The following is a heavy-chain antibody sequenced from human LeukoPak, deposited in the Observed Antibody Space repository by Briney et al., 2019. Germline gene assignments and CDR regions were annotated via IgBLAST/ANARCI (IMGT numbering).Heavy chain of an antibody. J-gene: IGHJ3*02. CDR2: IIPILGIA. V-gene: IGHV1-69*02. Sequence: SVKVSCKASGGTFSSYTISWVRQAPGQGLEWMGRIIPILGIANYAQKFQGRVTITADKSTSTAYMGLSSLRSEDTAVYYCASRITEYCSSTSCYIGAFDIWGQGTMVTVSS. D-gene: IGHD2-2*02. CDR3: ASRITEYCSSTSCYIGAFDI. CDR1: GGTFSSYT.